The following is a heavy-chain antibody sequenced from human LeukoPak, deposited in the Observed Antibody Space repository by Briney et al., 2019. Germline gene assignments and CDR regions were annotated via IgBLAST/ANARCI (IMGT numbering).Heavy chain of an antibody. V-gene: IGHV4-59*08. CDR1: GGSISSYY. J-gene: IGHJ3*02. D-gene: IGHD2-2*02. Sequence: SETLSLTCTVSGGSISSYYWSWIRQPPGKGLEWIGYIYYSGSTNYNPSLKSRVTISINTSKNQFSLKLSSVTAADTAVYYCARERHIVVVPAAIGGAFDIWGQGTMVTVSS. CDR3: ARERHIVVVPAAIGGAFDI. CDR2: IYYSGST.